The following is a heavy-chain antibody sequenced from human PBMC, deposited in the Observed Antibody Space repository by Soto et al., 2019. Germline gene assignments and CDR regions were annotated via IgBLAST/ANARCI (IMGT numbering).Heavy chain of an antibody. CDR1: GGSIRSSSYY. CDR3: ARGDFGSGSYYNPTPTWFAP. Sequence: SETLSLTCTVSGGSIRSSSYYWGCIRQPPEKGLEWIGSIYFSGTTYFNPSLKSRLTMSVDTSRNQFSLKLSSVTAADTAMYYCARGDFGSGSYYNPTPTWFAPWGQGNMVTVSS. D-gene: IGHD3-10*01. J-gene: IGHJ5*02. V-gene: IGHV4-39*01. CDR2: IYFSGTT.